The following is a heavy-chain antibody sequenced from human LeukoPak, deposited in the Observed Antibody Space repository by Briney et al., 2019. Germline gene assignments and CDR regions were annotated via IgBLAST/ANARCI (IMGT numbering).Heavy chain of an antibody. CDR3: ARDGYSYGYVDY. J-gene: IGHJ4*02. Sequence: GGSLRLSCAASGFTFSSCGMHWVRQAPGKGLEWVAGISYDGSSQKYGDSVKGRFTISRDNSKSTLSLQISSLRAEDTAVYYCARDGYSYGYVDYWGQGTLVTVSS. V-gene: IGHV3-30*03. CDR1: GFTFSSCG. D-gene: IGHD5-18*01. CDR2: ISYDGSSQ.